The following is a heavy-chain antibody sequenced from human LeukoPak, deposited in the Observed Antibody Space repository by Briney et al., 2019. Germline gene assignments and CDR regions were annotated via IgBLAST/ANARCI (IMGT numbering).Heavy chain of an antibody. Sequence: GGSLKLSCAASGFTFSGFYMHWVRQASGKGPEWVGLIRSKPNSYTTVYAASVQGRFTISRDDSKNTAYLQMNSLKAEDTAVYYCTRQHCSGGSCSYVDYWGQGTLVTASS. CDR3: TRQHCSGGSCSYVDY. D-gene: IGHD2-15*01. J-gene: IGHJ4*02. V-gene: IGHV3-73*01. CDR2: IRSKPNSYTT. CDR1: GFTFSGFY.